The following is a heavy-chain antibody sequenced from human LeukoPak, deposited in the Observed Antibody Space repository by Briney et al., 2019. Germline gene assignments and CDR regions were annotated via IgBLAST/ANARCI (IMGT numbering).Heavy chain of an antibody. CDR2: ISTSSTYI. Sequence: PGGSLRLSCSASEFTLMSYSGHWVRQAPGKGLEWVSYISTSSTYIYYADSVKGRFTISIDNAKNSLYLHMNSLRAEDTAVYYCARDASGSSIGLIDFWGQGTLVTVSS. D-gene: IGHD1-26*01. CDR1: EFTLMSYS. V-gene: IGHV3-21*01. J-gene: IGHJ4*02. CDR3: ARDASGSSIGLIDF.